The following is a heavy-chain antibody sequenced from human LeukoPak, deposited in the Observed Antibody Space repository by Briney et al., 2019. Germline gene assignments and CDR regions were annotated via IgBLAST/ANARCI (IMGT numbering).Heavy chain of an antibody. D-gene: IGHD6-13*01. CDR3: AKEQLAAADSGGY. Sequence: GRSLRLSCEASGFTFSTHGMHWVRQAPGKGLEWVAVISYDGSIKYYADSVKGRFTISRDNSKNTLYLQMNSLRAEDTAVYYCAKEQLAAADSGGYWGQGTLVTVSS. CDR1: GFTFSTHG. CDR2: ISYDGSIK. V-gene: IGHV3-30*18. J-gene: IGHJ4*02.